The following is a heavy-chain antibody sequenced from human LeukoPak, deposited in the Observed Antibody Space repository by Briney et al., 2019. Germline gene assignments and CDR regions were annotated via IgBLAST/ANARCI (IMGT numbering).Heavy chain of an antibody. J-gene: IGHJ4*02. CDR3: AKDPQYSGYDFGEGTDY. CDR1: GFTFSSYG. D-gene: IGHD5-12*01. V-gene: IGHV3-30*18. Sequence: GGSLRLACAASGFTFSSYGMHWVRQAPGKGLEWVAVISYDGSNKYYADSVKGRFTISRDNSKNTLYLQMNSLRAEDTAVYYCAKDPQYSGYDFGEGTDYWGQGTLVAVSS. CDR2: ISYDGSNK.